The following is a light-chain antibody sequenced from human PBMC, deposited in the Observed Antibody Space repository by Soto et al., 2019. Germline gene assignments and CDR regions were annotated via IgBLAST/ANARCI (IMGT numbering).Light chain of an antibody. CDR1: QSLSSNY. J-gene: IGKJ1*01. V-gene: IGKV3-20*01. CDR2: GAS. Sequence: EIVLTQAPATLSLSQGEGAPLSCRVSQSLSSNYLAWYQQKPGQAPRLLIYGASSRATGIPDRFSGSGSGTDFTLTISRLEPEDVAVFYCHQCDSSPWTFGQGTKVDIK. CDR3: HQCDSSPWT.